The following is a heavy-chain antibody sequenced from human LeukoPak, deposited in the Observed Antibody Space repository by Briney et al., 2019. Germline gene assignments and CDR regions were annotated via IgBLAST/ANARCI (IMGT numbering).Heavy chain of an antibody. CDR2: IYPGDSDT. D-gene: IGHD6-13*01. V-gene: IGHV5-51*01. CDR3: ARPIAPAGTDLGY. CDR1: GYSFTNTF. J-gene: IGHJ4*02. Sequence: GESLQISCKAAGYSFTNTFIGWVRQMPGKGLEWMGIIYPGDSDTRYSPSFQGQVTISADKSITTAYLQWSSLKASDTAMYYCARPIAPAGTDLGYWGQGTLVTVSS.